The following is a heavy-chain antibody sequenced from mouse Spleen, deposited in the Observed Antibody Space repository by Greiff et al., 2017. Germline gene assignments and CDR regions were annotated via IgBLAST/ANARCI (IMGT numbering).Heavy chain of an antibody. D-gene: IGHD2-12*01. V-gene: IGHV1-53*01. CDR3: ARGDYSYYSYDEVFDY. J-gene: IGHJ2*01. CDR2: INPSNGGT. CDR1: GYTFTSYW. Sequence: LQQPGTELVKPGASVKLSCKASGYTFTSYWMHWVKQRPGQGLEWIGNINPSNGGTNYNEKFKSKATLTVDKSSSTAYMQLSSLTSEDSAVYYCARGDYSYYSYDEVFDYWGQGTTLTVSS.